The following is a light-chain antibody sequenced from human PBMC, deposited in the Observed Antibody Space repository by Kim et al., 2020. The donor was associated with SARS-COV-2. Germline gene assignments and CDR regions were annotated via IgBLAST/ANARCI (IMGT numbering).Light chain of an antibody. CDR2: GKN. Sequence: LGQTVRITCQGYSLRSYYASWYQQKPGQAPVLVIYGKNNRPSGIPDRFSGSSSGNTASLTITGAQAEDEADYYCNSRDSSGNHLVFGGGTQLTVL. J-gene: IGLJ2*01. CDR1: SLRSYY. V-gene: IGLV3-19*01. CDR3: NSRDSSGNHLV.